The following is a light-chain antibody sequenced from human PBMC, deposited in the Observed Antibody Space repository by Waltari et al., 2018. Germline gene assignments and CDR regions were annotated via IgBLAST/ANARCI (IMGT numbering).Light chain of an antibody. CDR1: SGHSSNV. Sequence: QLVLTQSPSASASLGASVKLTCTLSSGHSSNVIAWLQQPPETGPRYLMKVNSDGSHTKGDDIPDRFSGSSSGAARYLTIPNLQSEDEADYCCQTGGHGAWVFGGGTTLTVL. J-gene: IGLJ3*02. CDR2: VNSDGSH. V-gene: IGLV4-69*01. CDR3: QTGGHGAWV.